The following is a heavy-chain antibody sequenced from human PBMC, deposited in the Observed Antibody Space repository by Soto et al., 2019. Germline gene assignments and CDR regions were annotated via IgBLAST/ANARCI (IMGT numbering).Heavy chain of an antibody. CDR3: TTDYIGSDYSNYPYYGMDV. J-gene: IGHJ6*02. CDR1: GSTFSNAW. CDR2: IKSKTDGGTT. D-gene: IGHD4-4*01. Sequence: GGSLRLSCAASGSTFSNAWMSWVRQAPGKGLEWVGRIKSKTDGGTTDYAAPVKGRFTISRDDSKNTLYLQMNSLKTEDTAVYYCTTDYIGSDYSNYPYYGMDVWGQGTTVTVSS. V-gene: IGHV3-15*01.